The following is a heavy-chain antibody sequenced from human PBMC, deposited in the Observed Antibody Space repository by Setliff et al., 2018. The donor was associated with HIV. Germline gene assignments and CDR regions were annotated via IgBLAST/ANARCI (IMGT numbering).Heavy chain of an antibody. D-gene: IGHD1-1*01. CDR2: INTSGTT. Sequence: SETLSLTCAVSGGSISSATYYWNWIRQPAGKALEWIGRINTSGTTIYSPSLKSRVTISLEKSNNQFSLKLSSVTAADTAVYYCARDFKRYNSPCRFGPWGQGILVTVSS. CDR3: ARDFKRYNSPCRFGP. V-gene: IGHV4-61*02. J-gene: IGHJ5*02. CDR1: GGSISSATYY.